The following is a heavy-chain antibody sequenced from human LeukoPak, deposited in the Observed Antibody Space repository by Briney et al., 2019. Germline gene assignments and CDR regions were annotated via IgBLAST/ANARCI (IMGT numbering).Heavy chain of an antibody. CDR1: GGSISSGDYY. J-gene: IGHJ6*02. V-gene: IGHV4-30-4*01. Sequence: SETLSLTCTVSGGSISSGDYYWSWLRQPPGKGLEWIGYIYYSGSTYYNPSLKSRVTISVDTSKNQFSLKLSSVTAADTAVYYCARDSGYDLILDVWGQGTTVTVSS. CDR2: IYYSGST. CDR3: ARDSGYDLILDV. D-gene: IGHD5-12*01.